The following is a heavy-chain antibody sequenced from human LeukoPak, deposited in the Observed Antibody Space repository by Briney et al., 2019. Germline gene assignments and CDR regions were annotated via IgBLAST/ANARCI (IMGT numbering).Heavy chain of an antibody. Sequence: GGSLRLSCAASGVPFSNAWMNWVRQGPERGLEWVGRIKRKTDGGTTDYAAPVKGRFTISRDDSKNTLYLQMNSLRAEDTAVYYCARDRGSGWDFDYWGQGTLVTVSS. CDR2: IKRKTDGGTT. V-gene: IGHV3-15*05. CDR1: GVPFSNAW. CDR3: ARDRGSGWDFDY. D-gene: IGHD6-19*01. J-gene: IGHJ4*02.